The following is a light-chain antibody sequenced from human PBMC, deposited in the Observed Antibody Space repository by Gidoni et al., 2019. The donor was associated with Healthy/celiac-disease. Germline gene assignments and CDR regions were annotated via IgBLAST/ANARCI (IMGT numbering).Light chain of an antibody. CDR2: DAS. V-gene: IGKV1-33*01. CDR1: QDISNY. J-gene: IGKJ1*01. CDR3: QQSWT. Sequence: DIQMTQSPSSLSASVGDRVTITCQASQDISNYLNWYQQKPGKAPKLLIYDASNLETGVPSRFSGSGSGTDFTFTISSLQPEDIATYYCQQSWTFXQXTKVEIK.